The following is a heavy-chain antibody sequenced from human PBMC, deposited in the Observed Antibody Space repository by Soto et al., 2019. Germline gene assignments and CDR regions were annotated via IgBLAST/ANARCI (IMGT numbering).Heavy chain of an antibody. CDR3: AKELAAAGTPSRYYYYGMDV. CDR1: GFTFSSYA. J-gene: IGHJ6*02. V-gene: IGHV3-23*01. Sequence: LRLSCAASGFTFSSYAMSWVRQAPGKGLEWVSAISGSGGSTYYADSVKGRFTISRDNSKNTLYLQMNSLRAEDTAVYYCAKELAAAGTPSRYYYYGMDVWGQGTTVTASS. CDR2: ISGSGGST. D-gene: IGHD6-13*01.